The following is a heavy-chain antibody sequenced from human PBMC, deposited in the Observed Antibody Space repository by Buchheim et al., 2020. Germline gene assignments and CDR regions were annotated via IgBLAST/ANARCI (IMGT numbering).Heavy chain of an antibody. V-gene: IGHV4-59*01. J-gene: IGHJ4*02. CDR1: GGSMSSYY. D-gene: IGHD3-22*01. CDR3: AREYTSAYAYFDY. CDR2: IYYSGST. Sequence: QVQLQESGPGLVKPSETLSLTCTVSGGSMSSYYWSWIRQAPGNGLEWIGYIYYSGSTNYNPSLESRVTISVDTSKNQFSLKLSSVTAADTAVYYCAREYTSAYAYFDYWGQGTL.